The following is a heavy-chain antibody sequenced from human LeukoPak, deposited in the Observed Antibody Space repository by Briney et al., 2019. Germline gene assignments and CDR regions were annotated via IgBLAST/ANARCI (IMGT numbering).Heavy chain of an antibody. V-gene: IGHV3-53*01. J-gene: IGHJ3*02. Sequence: GGSLRLSCAASGFTVSRNYMSCVRQAPGKGLEWVSDIYIGGSTYYADSVKGRFTISRDISKNTMYLQMNSLRAEDTAMYYCAKGVDYGGNTAFDIWGQGTMVTVSS. CDR3: AKGVDYGGNTAFDI. D-gene: IGHD4-23*01. CDR2: IYIGGST. CDR1: GFTVSRNY.